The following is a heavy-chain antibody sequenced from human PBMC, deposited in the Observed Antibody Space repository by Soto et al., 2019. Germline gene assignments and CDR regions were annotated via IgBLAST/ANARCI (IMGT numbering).Heavy chain of an antibody. Sequence: SQTLSLTCAISGDSVPSNSAAWNWIRQSPSRGLEWLGRTYYRSKWYSDYAGSVRSRITINADTSKNQFSLHLNSLRAEDTALYYCAREVNSSPQYYFDYWGQGTLVTVSS. CDR2: TYYRSKWYS. V-gene: IGHV6-1*01. CDR1: GDSVPSNSAA. J-gene: IGHJ4*02. CDR3: AREVNSSPQYYFDY. D-gene: IGHD3-22*01.